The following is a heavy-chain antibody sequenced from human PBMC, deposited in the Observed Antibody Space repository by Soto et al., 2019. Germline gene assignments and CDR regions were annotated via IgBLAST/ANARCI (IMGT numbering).Heavy chain of an antibody. V-gene: IGHV3-49*03. CDR2: IRSKSYGGTI. CDR1: GFTFRDYA. J-gene: IGHJ4*02. CDR3: SRAPRVRGYDRIFDY. D-gene: IGHD5-12*01. Sequence: PGGSLRLSCTASGFTFRDYAMSWFRRAPGKGLEWVGFIRSKSYGGTIEYDASVQGRFTIARDDSREIAYLQMNSLKIEDTGVYYCSRAPRVRGYDRIFDYWGQGTLVTVSS.